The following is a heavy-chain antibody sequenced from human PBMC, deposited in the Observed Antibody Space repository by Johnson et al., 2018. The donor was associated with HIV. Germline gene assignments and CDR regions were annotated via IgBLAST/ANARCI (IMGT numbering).Heavy chain of an antibody. D-gene: IGHD3-22*01. Sequence: QMLLVESGVGVVQPGRSLRLSCAASGFTFSSYAMHWVRQAPGKGLEWVAGISYDGSNTYYADSVKGRFTISRDNSKNTLYLQMNSLRAEDTAVYYCAREHRYYYDSSGYYRGDAFDIWGQGTMVTVSS. CDR2: ISYDGSNT. CDR1: GFTFSSYA. CDR3: AREHRYYYDSSGYYRGDAFDI. V-gene: IGHV3-30*04. J-gene: IGHJ3*02.